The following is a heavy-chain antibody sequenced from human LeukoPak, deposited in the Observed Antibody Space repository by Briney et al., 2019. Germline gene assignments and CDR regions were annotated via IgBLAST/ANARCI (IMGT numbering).Heavy chain of an antibody. CDR3: ARALYYYDSSGYGPGFDY. J-gene: IGHJ4*02. V-gene: IGHV3-30-3*01. D-gene: IGHD3-22*01. Sequence: GGSLRLSCAVSGFTFSSYAMHWVRQAPGKGLEWVAVISYDGSNKYYADSVKGRFTISRDNSKNTLYLQMNSLRAEDTAVYYCARALYYYDSSGYGPGFDYWGQGTLVTVSS. CDR2: ISYDGSNK. CDR1: GFTFSSYA.